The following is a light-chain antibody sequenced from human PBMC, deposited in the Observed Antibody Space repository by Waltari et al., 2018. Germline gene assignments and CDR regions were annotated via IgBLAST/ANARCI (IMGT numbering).Light chain of an antibody. Sequence: IQMTKSPTSLSASVGVRVTISCRASQSISNGLASCQQKPGKAPILLIYKASILKSGVPSRFSGSGSGTQLTLAISSLQPGEFATDYCQQYNTYSAFGQGTKLEIK. CDR3: QQYNTYSA. V-gene: IGKV1-5*03. CDR1: QSISNG. CDR2: KAS. J-gene: IGKJ2*01.